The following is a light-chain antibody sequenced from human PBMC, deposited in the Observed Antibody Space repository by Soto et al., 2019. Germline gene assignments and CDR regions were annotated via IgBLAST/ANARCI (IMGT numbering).Light chain of an antibody. Sequence: QSVLTQAPSVTGAPGQRITISCTGSNSNIGAGFGVHWYQQFPGTAPKLLTYVNTTRPSGVPDRFSASKSGTSASLAITGLREEDEAEYYCQSYDNSLIGLIFGGGTQLTVL. J-gene: IGLJ2*01. V-gene: IGLV1-40*01. CDR2: VNT. CDR3: QSYDNSLIGLI. CDR1: NSNIGAGFG.